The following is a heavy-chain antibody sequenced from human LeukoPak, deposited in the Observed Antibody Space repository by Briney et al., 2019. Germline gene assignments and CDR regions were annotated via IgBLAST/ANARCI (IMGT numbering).Heavy chain of an antibody. D-gene: IGHD3-22*01. V-gene: IGHV1-69*13. J-gene: IGHJ1*01. CDR3: ARDPQDSYYNSSAHAI. CDR2: IIPIFRTA. Sequence: GASVKVSCKASGGTFSSYTISWVRQAPGQGLEWMGGIIPIFRTAHYAQKLQGRVSITADESTGTVYMELYSLRSEDTAVYYCARDPQDSYYNSSAHAIWGQGTLVTVSS. CDR1: GGTFSSYT.